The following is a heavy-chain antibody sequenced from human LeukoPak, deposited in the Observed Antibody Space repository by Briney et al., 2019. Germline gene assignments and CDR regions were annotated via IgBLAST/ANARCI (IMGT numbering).Heavy chain of an antibody. Sequence: GGSLRLSCAASGFTFSSYGMHWVRQAPGKGLEWVAVISYDGSNKYYADSVKGRFTISRDNSKNTLYLQMNSLRAEDTAVHYCAKSRGSGSYWDAFDIWGQGTMVTVSS. CDR2: ISYDGSNK. CDR3: AKSRGSGSYWDAFDI. D-gene: IGHD3-10*01. CDR1: GFTFSSYG. J-gene: IGHJ3*02. V-gene: IGHV3-30*18.